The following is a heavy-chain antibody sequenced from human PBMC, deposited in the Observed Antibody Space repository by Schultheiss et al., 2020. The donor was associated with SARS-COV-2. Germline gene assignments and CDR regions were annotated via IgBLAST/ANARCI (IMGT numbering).Heavy chain of an antibody. V-gene: IGHV3-72*01. D-gene: IGHD3-3*01. Sequence: GGSLRLSCAASGFTFSDHYMDWVRQAPGKGLEWVGRTRNKANSYTTEYAASVKGRFTISRDDSKNSLYLQMNSLKTEDTAVYYCARDGRTMTYFDYWGQGTLVTVSS. CDR3: ARDGRTMTYFDY. CDR1: GFTFSDHY. CDR2: TRNKANSYTT. J-gene: IGHJ4*02.